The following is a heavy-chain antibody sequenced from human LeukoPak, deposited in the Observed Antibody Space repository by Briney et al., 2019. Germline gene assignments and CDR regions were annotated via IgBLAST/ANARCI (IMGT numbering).Heavy chain of an antibody. J-gene: IGHJ4*02. V-gene: IGHV4-31*11. Sequence: PSETLSLTCAVSGGSISSGGYYWSWIRQHPGKGLEWIGYIYYSGSTYYNPSLKSRVTISVDTSKNQFSLKLSSVTAADTAVYYCASYVRFLELYYFDYWGQGTLVTVSS. CDR3: ASYVRFLELYYFDY. D-gene: IGHD3-3*01. CDR1: GGSISSGGYY. CDR2: IYYSGST.